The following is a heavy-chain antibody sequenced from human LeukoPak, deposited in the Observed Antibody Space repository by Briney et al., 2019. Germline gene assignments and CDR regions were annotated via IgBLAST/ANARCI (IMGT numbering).Heavy chain of an antibody. J-gene: IGHJ4*02. CDR3: ARGGDDIGFDY. D-gene: IGHD5-12*01. V-gene: IGHV3-23*01. CDR1: GFTFSSYA. Sequence: PGGSLRLSCAASGFTFSSYAMTWVRQAPGKGLEWVSAISGRGGSIYYADSVKGRFTISRDNAKNSLYLQMNSLRAEDTAVYYCARGGDDIGFDYWGQGTLVTVSS. CDR2: ISGRGGSI.